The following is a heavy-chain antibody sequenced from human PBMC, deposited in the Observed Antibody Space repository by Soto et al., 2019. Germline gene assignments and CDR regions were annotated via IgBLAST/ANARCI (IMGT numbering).Heavy chain of an antibody. CDR1: GYTFTDYY. J-gene: IGHJ4*02. Sequence: QVQLVQSGAEVKKPGASVKVSCKASGYTFTDYYVHWVRQAPGQGLERMGWINPTNGGTSYAQNFQGRVTLTRDTAISTAYMELSSLTSDDTAVYYCSRGSAVVGGSSNSLPNDYWGQGTLVTVSS. V-gene: IGHV1-2*02. CDR2: INPTNGGT. D-gene: IGHD6-19*01. CDR3: SRGSAVVGGSSNSLPNDY.